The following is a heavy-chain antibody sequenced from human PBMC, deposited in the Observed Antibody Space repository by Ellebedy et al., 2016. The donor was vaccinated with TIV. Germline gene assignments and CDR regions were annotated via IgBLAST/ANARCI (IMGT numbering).Heavy chain of an antibody. J-gene: IGHJ6*02. D-gene: IGHD4-23*01. CDR1: GFTFTSSA. CDR3: ARDRVTPNYYYGMDV. V-gene: IGHV1-58*01. Sequence: ASVKVSCKASGFTFTSSAVQWVRQARGQRLEWIGWIVVGSGNTNYAQKFQERVTFIRDMSTSTAYMELSSLRSEDTAVYYCARDRVTPNYYYGMDVWGQGTTVTVSS. CDR2: IVVGSGNT.